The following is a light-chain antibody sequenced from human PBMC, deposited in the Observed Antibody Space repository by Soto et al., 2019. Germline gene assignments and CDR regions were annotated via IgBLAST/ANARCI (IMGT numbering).Light chain of an antibody. J-gene: IGKJ1*01. CDR1: PGVWSNY. CDR3: QQYGSSPWT. V-gene: IGKV3-20*01. Sequence: EIVLTQSPGPLSLSPGERATLSCRASPGVWSNYLAWYQQKPGQAPRLLIYGVSSRATGIPDRFSGSGSGTDFTLTISRLEPEDFAVYYCQQYGSSPWTFGQGTKVEI. CDR2: GVS.